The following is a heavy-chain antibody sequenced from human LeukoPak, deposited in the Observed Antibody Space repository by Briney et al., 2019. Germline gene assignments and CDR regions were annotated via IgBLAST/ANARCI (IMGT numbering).Heavy chain of an antibody. CDR3: ARQGPSLGYCSSTSCYTRFDP. V-gene: IGHV4-39*01. CDR1: GGSISSSSYY. J-gene: IGHJ5*02. D-gene: IGHD2-2*02. CDR2: IFYSGST. Sequence: SETLSLTCTVSGGSISSSSYYWGWIRQPPGKGLEWIGSIFYSGSTYYNPSLKSRVTMSVDTSKNQFSLKLSSVTAADTAVYYCARQGPSLGYCSSTSCYTRFDPWGQGTLFTVSS.